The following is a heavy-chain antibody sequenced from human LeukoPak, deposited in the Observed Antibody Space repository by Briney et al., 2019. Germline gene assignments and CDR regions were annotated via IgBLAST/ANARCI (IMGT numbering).Heavy chain of an antibody. V-gene: IGHV3-23*01. Sequence: GGSLRLSCVASGFTFSSYGMSGVGQAPGKGLEGVSAISGSGGRTYFADSVKGRFTISRDSSKNTLYLQMNSLRAEDTAVHYCAKGAYGSGNGGAFDSWGQGTLVTVSS. CDR3: AKGAYGSGNGGAFDS. CDR2: ISGSGGRT. D-gene: IGHD3-10*01. J-gene: IGHJ4*02. CDR1: GFTFSSYG.